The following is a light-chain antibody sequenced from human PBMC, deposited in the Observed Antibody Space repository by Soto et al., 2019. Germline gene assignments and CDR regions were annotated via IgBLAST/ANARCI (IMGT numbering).Light chain of an antibody. J-gene: IGKJ2*01. CDR3: QHYNNYPYT. CDR2: KAS. Sequence: DIQMTQSPSTLSASVGDRVTITCRASQSISSWLAWYQQKPGKAPKLLIYKASSLEGGVPSRFSGSGSGTDFTLTISSLQPDDFATYYCQHYNNYPYTFGQGTKLEI. CDR1: QSISSW. V-gene: IGKV1-5*03.